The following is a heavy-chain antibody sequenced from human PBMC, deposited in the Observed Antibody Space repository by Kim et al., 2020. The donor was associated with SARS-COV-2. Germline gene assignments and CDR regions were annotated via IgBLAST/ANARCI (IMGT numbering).Heavy chain of an antibody. J-gene: IGHJ2*01. CDR3: ARDTYRFFDL. Sequence: GGSLRLSCAASGFTFSSYWMGWVRQAPGKGLEWVANIREDGNEQYYVDSVRGRFTISRDNAKTSLILQMNSLRAEDTALYYCARDTYRFFDLWGRGTLVT. CDR1: GFTFSSYW. CDR2: IREDGNEQ. V-gene: IGHV3-7*01. D-gene: IGHD2-21*01.